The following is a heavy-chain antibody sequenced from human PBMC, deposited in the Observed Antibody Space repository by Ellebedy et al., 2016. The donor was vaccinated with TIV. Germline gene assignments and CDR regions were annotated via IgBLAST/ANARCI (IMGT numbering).Heavy chain of an antibody. J-gene: IGHJ4*02. Sequence: GESLKISXAASGFTFSAHWMSWVRQAPGKGLEWVANIKTGGSETYYVGSVRGRFTISRDDAKNSLSLQMSSLRAEDTAVYYCARVERVILGSLVPGAIDTWGQGTLVTV. V-gene: IGHV3-7*03. CDR3: ARVERVILGSLVPGAIDT. D-gene: IGHD2-2*02. CDR2: IKTGGSET. CDR1: GFTFSAHW.